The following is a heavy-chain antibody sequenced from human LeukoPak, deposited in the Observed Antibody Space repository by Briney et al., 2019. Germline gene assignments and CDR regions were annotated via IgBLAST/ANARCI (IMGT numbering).Heavy chain of an antibody. CDR2: ISSNGDNT. V-gene: IGHV3-64*01. J-gene: IGHJ5*02. D-gene: IGHD1-26*01. CDR3: ARDGVGAYNWFDP. Sequence: GGSLRLSCAASGFTFRSYAMYWVRQAPGKGLENVSAISSNGDNTYYASSVKGRFTISRDNSKNTLYLQMGSLRVEDMAVYYCARDGVGAYNWFDPWGQGTLVTVSS. CDR1: GFTFRSYA.